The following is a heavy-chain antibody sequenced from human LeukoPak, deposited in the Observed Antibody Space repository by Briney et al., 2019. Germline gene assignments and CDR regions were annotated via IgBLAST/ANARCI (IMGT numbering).Heavy chain of an antibody. V-gene: IGHV1-46*01. Sequence: ASVKVSCKASGYTFTSYYMHWVRQAPGQGLEWMGIINPSGGSTSYAQKFQGRVTMTRDMSTSTVYMELSSLRSEDTAVYYCARDHYSFDYYYYMDVWGKGTTVTVSS. J-gene: IGHJ6*03. CDR3: ARDHYSFDYYYYMDV. CDR1: GYTFTSYY. CDR2: INPSGGST. D-gene: IGHD2-15*01.